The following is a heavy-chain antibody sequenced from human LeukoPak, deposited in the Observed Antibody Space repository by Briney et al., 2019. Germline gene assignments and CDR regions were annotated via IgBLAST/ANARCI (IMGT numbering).Heavy chain of an antibody. CDR3: ARLPSYSGSYFAFDI. V-gene: IGHV4-59*12. CDR1: GGSISSYY. Sequence: SETLSLTCTVSGGSISSYYWSWIRQPPGKGLEWIGYIYYSGSTNYNPSLKSRVTISVDTSKNQFSLKLSSVTAADTAVYYCARLPSYSGSYFAFDIWGQGTMVTVSS. D-gene: IGHD1-26*01. CDR2: IYYSGST. J-gene: IGHJ3*02.